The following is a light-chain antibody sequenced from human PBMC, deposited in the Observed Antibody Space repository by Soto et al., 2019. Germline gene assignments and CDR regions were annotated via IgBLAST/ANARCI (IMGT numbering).Light chain of an antibody. CDR2: YDS. CDR1: NIGSKS. Sequence: SYELTQPPSVSVAPGKTARITCGGNNIGSKSVHWYQQKPGQAPVLVIYYDSDRPSGIPERFSGSNSGNTATLTISRGEAGDEADYYCQVWDSSSDRVVFGGGTKVTVL. CDR3: QVWDSSSDRVV. J-gene: IGLJ2*01. V-gene: IGLV3-21*04.